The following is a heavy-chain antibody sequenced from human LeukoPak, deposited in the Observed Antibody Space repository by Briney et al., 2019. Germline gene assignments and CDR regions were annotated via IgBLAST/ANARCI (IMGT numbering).Heavy chain of an antibody. J-gene: IGHJ3*02. D-gene: IGHD5-24*01. CDR1: GGTSISYA. CDR3: ASKWLHDAFDI. Sequence: ASVKVSCKAPGGTSISYAISWVGQAPGQGLEWMGRIIPIFGTANYAQKFQGRVTITTDESTSTAYMELSSLRSEDTAVYYCASKWLHDAFDIWGQGTMVTVSS. CDR2: IIPIFGTA. V-gene: IGHV1-69*05.